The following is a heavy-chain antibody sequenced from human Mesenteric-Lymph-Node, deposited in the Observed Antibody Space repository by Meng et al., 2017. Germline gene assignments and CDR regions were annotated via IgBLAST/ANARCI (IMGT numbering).Heavy chain of an antibody. D-gene: IGHD3-10*01. CDR2: IYYSGST. J-gene: IGHJ1*01. V-gene: IGHV4-30-4*01. CDR3: LRGSGGSV. Sequence: QVQLQESGPGLVKPSQTLSLTCTVSGGSISSGDYYWSWIRQPPGKGLELIGHIYYSGSTSYNPSLKSRVSMSIDKSKNQFSLKLTSVTAADTAVYHCLRGSGGSVWGQGTLVTVSS. CDR1: GGSISSGDYY.